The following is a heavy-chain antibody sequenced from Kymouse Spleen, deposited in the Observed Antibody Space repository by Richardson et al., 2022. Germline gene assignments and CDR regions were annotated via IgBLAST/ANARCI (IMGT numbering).Heavy chain of an antibody. CDR3: ARGRPIFGVVINYYGMDV. CDR2: INHSGST. D-gene: IGHD3-3*01. CDR1: GGSFSGYY. V-gene: IGHV4-34*01. Sequence: QVQLQQWGAGLLKPSETLSLTCAVYGGSFSGYYWSWIRQPPGKGLEWIGEINHSGSTNYNPSLKSRVTISVDTSKNQFSLKLSSVTAADTAVYYCARGRPIFGVVINYYGMDVWGQGTTVTVSS. J-gene: IGHJ6*02.